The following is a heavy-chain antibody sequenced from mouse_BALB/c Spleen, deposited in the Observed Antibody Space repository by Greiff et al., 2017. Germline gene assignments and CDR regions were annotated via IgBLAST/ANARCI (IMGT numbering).Heavy chain of an antibody. D-gene: IGHD2-14*01. V-gene: IGHV1-14*01. CDR1: GYTFTSYV. J-gene: IGHJ4*01. CDR2: INPYNDGT. CDR3: ARGTYYRYDGAMDY. Sequence: VQLKESGPELVKPGASVKMSCKASGYTFTSYVMHWVKQKPGQGLEWIGYINPYNDGTKYNEKFKGKATLTSDKSSSTAYMELSSLTSEDSAVYYCARGTYYRYDGAMDYWGQGTSVTVSS.